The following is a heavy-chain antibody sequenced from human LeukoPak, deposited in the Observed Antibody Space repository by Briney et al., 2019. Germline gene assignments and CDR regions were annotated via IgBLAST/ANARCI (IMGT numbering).Heavy chain of an antibody. V-gene: IGHV3-23*01. Sequence: PGGSLRLSCAASGFTFSSYAMNWVRQAPGKGLEWVSISGSGGDTYYADSVKGRFTISRDNSKNTLYLQMNSLRAEDTAVYYCAKARGATYGTYYLDYWGQGTLVTVSS. D-gene: IGHD4/OR15-4a*01. CDR1: GFTFSSYA. CDR3: AKARGATYGTYYLDY. CDR2: ISGSGGDT. J-gene: IGHJ4*02.